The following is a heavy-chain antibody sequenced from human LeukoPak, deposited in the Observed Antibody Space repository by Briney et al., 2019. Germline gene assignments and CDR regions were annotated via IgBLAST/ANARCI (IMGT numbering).Heavy chain of an antibody. CDR3: ARDSRGTYYDYVWGSYPQQPFDY. J-gene: IGHJ4*02. CDR2: IIPIFGTA. V-gene: IGHV1-69*05. Sequence: ASVKVSCKASGGTFSSYAISWVRQAPGQGLEWMGRIIPIFGTANYAQKFQGRATITTDESTSTAYMELSSLRSEDTAVYYCARDSRGTYYDYVWGSYPQQPFDYWGQGTLVTVSS. CDR1: GGTFSSYA. D-gene: IGHD3-16*02.